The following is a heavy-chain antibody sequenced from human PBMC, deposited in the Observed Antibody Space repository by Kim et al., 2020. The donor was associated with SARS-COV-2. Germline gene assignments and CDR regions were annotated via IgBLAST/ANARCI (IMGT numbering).Heavy chain of an antibody. CDR3: ARIYSSYFYLDV. Sequence: NPSLKSRVTMSVDTSKIQFSRRRSSVTTADTAVYFCARIYSSYFYLDVWGKGTSVTVSS. V-gene: IGHV4-39*01. D-gene: IGHD2-15*01. J-gene: IGHJ6*03.